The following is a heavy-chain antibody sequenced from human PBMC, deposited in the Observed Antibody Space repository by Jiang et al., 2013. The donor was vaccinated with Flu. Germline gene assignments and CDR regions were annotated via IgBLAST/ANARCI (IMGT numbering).Heavy chain of an antibody. CDR3: ARGSSVGATILSPDDYFQH. Sequence: GAEVKKPGASVKVSCKASGYTFTSYYMHWVRQAPGQGLEWMGIINPSGGSTSYAQKFQGRVTMTRDTSTSTVYMELSSLRSEDTAVYYCARGSSVGATILSPDDYFQHWGQGTLVTVSS. J-gene: IGHJ1*01. V-gene: IGHV1-46*03. D-gene: IGHD1-26*01. CDR1: GYTFTSYY. CDR2: INPSGGST.